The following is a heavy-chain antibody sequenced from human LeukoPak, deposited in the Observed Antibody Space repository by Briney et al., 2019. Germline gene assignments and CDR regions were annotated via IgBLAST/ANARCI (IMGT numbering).Heavy chain of an antibody. D-gene: IGHD2-2*01. J-gene: IGHJ6*03. Sequence: ASVKVSCKASGYTFTSYGISWVRQAPGQGREWMGWISAYNGNTNYAQKLQGRVTMTTDTSTSTAYMELRSLRSDDTALYYCARVGEPYCSSTSCYYYYYMDVWGKGTTVTVSS. CDR1: GYTFTSYG. CDR3: ARVGEPYCSSTSCYYYYYMDV. V-gene: IGHV1-18*01. CDR2: ISAYNGNT.